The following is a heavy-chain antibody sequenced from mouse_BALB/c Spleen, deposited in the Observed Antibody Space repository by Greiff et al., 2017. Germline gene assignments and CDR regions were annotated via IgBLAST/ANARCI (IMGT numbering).Heavy chain of an antibody. CDR2: ISDGGSYT. V-gene: IGHV5-4*02. J-gene: IGHJ1*01. D-gene: IGHD2-4*01. CDR1: GFTFSDYY. Sequence: DVHLVESGGGLVKPGGSLKLSCAASGFTFSDYYMYWVRQTPEKRLEWVATISDGGSYTYYPDSVKGRFTISRDNAKNNLYLQMSSLKSEDTAMYYCARDGIYYDYDGVFVWGAGTTVTVSS. CDR3: ARDGIYYDYDGVFV.